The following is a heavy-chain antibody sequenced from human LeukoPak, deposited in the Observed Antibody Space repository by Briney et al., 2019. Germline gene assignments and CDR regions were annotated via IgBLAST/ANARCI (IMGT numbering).Heavy chain of an antibody. V-gene: IGHV3-23*01. Sequence: PGGSLRLSCAASEFTFSNYDMNWVRQAPGKGLEWVSAISGSGGSTYYADSVKGRFTISRDNSKNTLYLQMNSLRAEDTAVYYCARGSSGSYYYYYYMDVWGKGTTVTVSS. CDR1: EFTFSNYD. CDR2: ISGSGGST. J-gene: IGHJ6*03. CDR3: ARGSSGSYYYYYYMDV. D-gene: IGHD1-26*01.